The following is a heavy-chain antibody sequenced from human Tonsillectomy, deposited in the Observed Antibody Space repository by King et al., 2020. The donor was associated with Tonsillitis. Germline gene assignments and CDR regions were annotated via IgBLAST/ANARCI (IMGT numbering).Heavy chain of an antibody. CDR2: IYSGGSST. D-gene: IGHD2-15*01. V-gene: IGHV3-23*03. CDR3: AGGYCSGGGCYPGAGYCGMDV. J-gene: IGHJ6*02. CDR1: GFTFSNYA. Sequence: VQLVESGGGLVQPGGSLRLSCAASGFTFSNYAMNWVRQAPGKGLEWVSIIYSGGSSTFYADSVKGRFTIFRDNSKNTLYLQMNSLRDEDTAVYYCAGGYCSGGGCYPGAGYCGMDVWGQVPTVTVSS.